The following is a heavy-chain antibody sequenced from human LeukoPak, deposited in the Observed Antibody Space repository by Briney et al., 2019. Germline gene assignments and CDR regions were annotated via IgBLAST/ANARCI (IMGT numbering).Heavy chain of an antibody. V-gene: IGHV4-59*12. J-gene: IGHJ5*02. CDR3: ARELRPIAVRAAEFDP. D-gene: IGHD2-15*01. CDR2: IYYSGST. CDR1: GGSISSYY. Sequence: SETLSLTCTVSGGSISSYYWSWIRQPPGKGLEWIGYIYYSGSTNYNPSLKSRVTISVDTSKNQFSLKLSSVTAADTAVYYCARELRPIAVRAAEFDPWGQGTLVTVSS.